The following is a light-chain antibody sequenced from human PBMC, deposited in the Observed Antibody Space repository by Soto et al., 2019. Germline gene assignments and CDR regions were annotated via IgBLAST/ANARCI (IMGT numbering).Light chain of an antibody. Sequence: QSVLTQAPRGSGTPGQRVTISCSGSSSNIGSNTVNWYQQLPGTAPKLLIYSNNQRPSGVPDRFSGSKSGTSASLAISGLQSEDEADYYCAARDDSLNAPYVFGTGTKVTVL. CDR3: AARDDSLNAPYV. CDR1: SSNIGSNT. J-gene: IGLJ1*01. CDR2: SNN. V-gene: IGLV1-44*01.